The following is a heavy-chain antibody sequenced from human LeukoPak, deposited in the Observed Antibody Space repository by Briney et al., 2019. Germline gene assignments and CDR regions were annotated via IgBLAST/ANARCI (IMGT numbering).Heavy chain of an antibody. Sequence: GGSLRLSCAASGFTVSSNSMSWVRQAPGKGLVWVSVIYTGGTTYYADSVKGRFTISRDNSKNTLYLQMNSLRAEDTAVYYCARRYYNMDVWGQGTTVTVSS. J-gene: IGHJ6*02. CDR1: GFTVSSNS. CDR3: ARRYYNMDV. CDR2: IYTGGTT. V-gene: IGHV3-66*01.